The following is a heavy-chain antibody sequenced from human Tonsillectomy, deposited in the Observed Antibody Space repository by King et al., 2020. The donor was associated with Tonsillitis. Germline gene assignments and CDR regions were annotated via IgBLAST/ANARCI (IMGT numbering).Heavy chain of an antibody. CDR1: GGSISSSSYY. CDR2: IYYSGST. CDR3: ARPGYCSSTSCYAI. V-gene: IGHV4-39*01. D-gene: IGHD2-2*01. J-gene: IGHJ4*02. Sequence: LQLQESGPGLVKPSETLSLTCTVSGGSISSSSYYWGWIRQPPGKGLEWIGSIYYSGSTYYNPSLKSRVTISVDTSKNQFSLKLSPVTAADTAVYYCARPGYCSSTSCYAIWGQGTLVTVSS.